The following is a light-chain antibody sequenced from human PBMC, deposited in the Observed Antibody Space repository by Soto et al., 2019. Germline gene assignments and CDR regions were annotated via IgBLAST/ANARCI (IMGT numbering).Light chain of an antibody. Sequence: DLQMTQSPSTLSAFVGDRVTITCRATQNINNWLAWYQQKPGTAPRLLIYDVSTLETGVPSRFSGRGSGTEATLIISSLQPDDVATYYCQQYFHYPVTFGQGTKVEIK. V-gene: IGKV1-5*01. CDR1: QNINNW. J-gene: IGKJ2*01. CDR3: QQYFHYPVT. CDR2: DVS.